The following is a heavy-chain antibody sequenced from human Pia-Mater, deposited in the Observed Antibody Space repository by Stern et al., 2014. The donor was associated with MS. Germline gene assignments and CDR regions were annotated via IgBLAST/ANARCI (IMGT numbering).Heavy chain of an antibody. CDR3: ARVPLVTTTFDS. CDR2: IYSSGST. Sequence: QVQLQESGPGLVKPSQTLSLTCTVSGGSIGSGGYYWSWVRQPPGKGLEWIGNIYSSGSTYYTPSLKSRVTISIDMSENQFSLNLTSVTAADTAVYFCARVPLVTTTFDSWGQGTLVTVSS. CDR1: GGSIGSGGYY. D-gene: IGHD5-12*01. J-gene: IGHJ4*02. V-gene: IGHV4-31*03.